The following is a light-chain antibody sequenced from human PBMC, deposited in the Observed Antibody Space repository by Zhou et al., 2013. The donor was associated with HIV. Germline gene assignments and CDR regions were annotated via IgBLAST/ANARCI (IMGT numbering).Light chain of an antibody. J-gene: IGKJ4*01. CDR1: QSVSSAY. CDR3: QQRSNWPPLT. CDR2: DTS. Sequence: EIVLTQSPGTLSLSPGERATLSCRASQSVSSAYLAWYQQKPGQAPRLLIYDTSNRATGIPARFSGSGSGTDFTLTITSLEPEDFAIYYCQQRSNWPPLTFGGGTKVGIK. V-gene: IGKV3-11*01.